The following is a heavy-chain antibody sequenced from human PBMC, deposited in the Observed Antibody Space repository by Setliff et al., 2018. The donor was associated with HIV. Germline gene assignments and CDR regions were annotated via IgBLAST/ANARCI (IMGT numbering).Heavy chain of an antibody. J-gene: IGHJ6*03. CDR2: IFYTGST. CDR3: VRGCCSSTTCYDDYYYMDV. V-gene: IGHV4-59*11. D-gene: IGHD2-2*01. Sequence: SETLSLTCTVSGGSISGHYWSWIRQPPGKGLEWIAYIFYTGSTNYNPSLKSRVTISVDTSNNQFFLKLSSVTAADTAVYYCVRGCCSSTTCYDDYYYMDVWGKGSTVTVSS. CDR1: GGSISGHY.